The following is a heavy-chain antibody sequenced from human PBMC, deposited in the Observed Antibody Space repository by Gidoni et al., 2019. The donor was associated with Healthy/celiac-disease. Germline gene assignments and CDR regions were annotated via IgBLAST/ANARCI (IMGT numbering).Heavy chain of an antibody. J-gene: IGHJ5*02. Sequence: QLPLQESGPGLVKPSETLSLTCTVSGVSITSISDYWGWIRQPPGKGLEWIGSIYYSGSTYHNPSRKIRVNISVDTSKNQFSLKLSSVTAADTAVYYCARHLTTPYQYSSSSNWFDPWGQGTLVTVSS. CDR2: IYYSGST. V-gene: IGHV4-39*01. CDR3: ARHLTTPYQYSSSSNWFDP. CDR1: GVSITSISDY. D-gene: IGHD6-6*01.